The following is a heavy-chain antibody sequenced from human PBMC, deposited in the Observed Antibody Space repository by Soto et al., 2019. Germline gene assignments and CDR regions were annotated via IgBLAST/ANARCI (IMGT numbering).Heavy chain of an antibody. Sequence: QVQLQESGPGLVKPSETLSLTCTVSGGSISSYYWSWIRQPPGKGLEWIGYIYYSGSTNYNPSLKRRVTIAVDTTKNQFSLKLSSVTAADTAVYYCAGSASRYYYDSSGDFDYWGQGTLVTVSS. CDR3: AGSASRYYYDSSGDFDY. CDR1: GGSISSYY. CDR2: IYYSGST. D-gene: IGHD3-22*01. V-gene: IGHV4-59*01. J-gene: IGHJ4*02.